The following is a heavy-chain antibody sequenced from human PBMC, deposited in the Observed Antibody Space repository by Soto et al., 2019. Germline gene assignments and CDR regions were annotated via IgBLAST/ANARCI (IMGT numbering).Heavy chain of an antibody. CDR3: ASKFGELLADAFDI. J-gene: IGHJ3*02. V-gene: IGHV4-4*02. CDR1: NASISSRKW. Sequence: SETLSLTCTVSNASISSRKWWTWVRQTPGKGLEWIGEIYHSGSINHNPSLKSRVTMSVDKSNNQFSLKMTSVTAADTAVYYCASKFGELLADAFDIWGQGTVDTVSS. CDR2: IYHSGSI. D-gene: IGHD3-10*01.